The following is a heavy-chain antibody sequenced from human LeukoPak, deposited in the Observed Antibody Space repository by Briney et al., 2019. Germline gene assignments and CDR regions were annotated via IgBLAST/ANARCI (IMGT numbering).Heavy chain of an antibody. J-gene: IGHJ5*02. V-gene: IGHV3-48*01. CDR2: ISSSSSTI. CDR1: GFTFSSYS. Sequence: GGSLRLSCAASGFTFSSYSMNWVRQAPGKGLEWVSYISSSSSTIYYADSVKGRFTISRDNSKNTLYLQMNSLRAEDTAVYYCATGVGYCSGGSCYAYNWFDPWGQGTLVTVSS. D-gene: IGHD2-15*01. CDR3: ATGVGYCSGGSCYAYNWFDP.